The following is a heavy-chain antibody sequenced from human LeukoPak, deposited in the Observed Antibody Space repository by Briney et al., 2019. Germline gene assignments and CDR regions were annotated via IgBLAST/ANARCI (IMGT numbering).Heavy chain of an antibody. CDR2: IIPIFGTE. CDR1: GGTFSSYA. J-gene: IGHJ4*02. CDR3: ARDHRHYYDSSCYLPSLGY. D-gene: IGHD3-22*01. Sequence: ASVTVSCKASGGTFSSYAISSLRPATGQGVDWMGRIIPIFGTENNAHELQGRVTITTVESTSTDYMELSSLRSEDTAVYYCARDHRHYYDSSCYLPSLGYWGQGTLVTVSS. V-gene: IGHV1-69*05.